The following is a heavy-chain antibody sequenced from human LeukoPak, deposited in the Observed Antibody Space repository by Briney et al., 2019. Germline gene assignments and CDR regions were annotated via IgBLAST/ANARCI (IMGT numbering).Heavy chain of an antibody. J-gene: IGHJ4*02. CDR1: GGTFSSYA. CDR3: ATDSIAARHFDY. Sequence: GASVKVSCKASGGTFSSYAISWVRQAPGQGLEWMGGIIPIFGTANYAQKFQGRVTITTDESTSTAYMELSSLRSEDTAVYYCATDSIAARHFDYWGQGTLVTVSS. D-gene: IGHD6-6*01. CDR2: IIPIFGTA. V-gene: IGHV1-69*05.